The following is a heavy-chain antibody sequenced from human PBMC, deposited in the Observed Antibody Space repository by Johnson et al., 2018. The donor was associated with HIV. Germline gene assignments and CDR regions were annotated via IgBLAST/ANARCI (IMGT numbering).Heavy chain of an antibody. CDR2: IYSGGST. V-gene: IGHV3-66*01. J-gene: IGHJ3*02. D-gene: IGHD3-22*01. CDR1: GFTVSSNY. CDR3: ARGTPGDYDSSGYYRGSEAFDI. Sequence: VQLVESGGGLVQPGGSLRLSCAASGFTVSSNYMSWVRQAPGKGLEWVSVIYSGGSTYYADSVKGRFTISRDNSTNTLYLQMNSLRAEDTAVYYCARGTPGDYDSSGYYRGSEAFDIWGQGTMVTVSS.